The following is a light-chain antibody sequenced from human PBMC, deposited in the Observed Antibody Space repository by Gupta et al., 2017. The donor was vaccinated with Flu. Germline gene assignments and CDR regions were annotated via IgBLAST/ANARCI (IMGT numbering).Light chain of an antibody. CDR3: QQYSEYFPTFLPT. CDR1: QTINSY. CDR2: KAS. Sequence: SASVGDRVTITCRASQTINSYLAWYQQKPEKATRLLIYKASTLESGVPSRFRGTGSGAEFTLTISSLQPDDFATYYCQQYSEYFPTFLPTFGQGTKLEIK. V-gene: IGKV1-5*03. J-gene: IGKJ2*01.